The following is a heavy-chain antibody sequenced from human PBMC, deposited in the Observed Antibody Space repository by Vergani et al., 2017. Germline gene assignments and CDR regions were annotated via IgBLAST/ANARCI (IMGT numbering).Heavy chain of an antibody. D-gene: IGHD3-16*02. CDR2: IGIAGDT. CDR1: GFTFSSYD. V-gene: IGHV3-13*01. J-gene: IGHJ4*02. CDR3: ARVKFGGVIEVFDY. Sequence: VQLVESGGGLVQPGGSLRLSCAASGFTFSSYDMHWVRQATGKGLEWVSGIGIAGDTYYPGSVKGRFTISRDNAKNSLYLQMNSLRAEDTAVYYCARVKFGGVIEVFDYWGQGTLVTVSS.